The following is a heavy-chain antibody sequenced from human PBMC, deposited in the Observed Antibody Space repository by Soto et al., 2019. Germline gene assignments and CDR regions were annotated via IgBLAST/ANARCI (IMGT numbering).Heavy chain of an antibody. J-gene: IGHJ4*02. CDR2: LYSGGST. V-gene: IGHV3-53*01. D-gene: IGHD2-2*01. CDR3: ARDSRNRNFFDY. CDR1: GFTVSSNY. Sequence: GGSLRLSCAASGFTVSSNYMTWVRQAPGKGLEWVSVLYSGGSTYYADSVKGRFTISRDNPKNTLYLQMNSLRAEDTALYYCARDSRNRNFFDYWGQGTPVTVSS.